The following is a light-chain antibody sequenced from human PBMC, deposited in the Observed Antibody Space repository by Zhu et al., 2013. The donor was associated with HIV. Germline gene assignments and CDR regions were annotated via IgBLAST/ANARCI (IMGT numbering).Light chain of an antibody. V-gene: IGLV1-51*01. CDR1: SSNIGNF. CDR3: ATWDSSLSGWV. Sequence: QSVLTQPPSVSAAPGQKVTISCSGISSNIGNFVSWYQQVPGMAPKLLIYDNDERPSGIPDRFSGSKSVTSATLGITGLQTGDEADYYCATWDSSLSGWVFGGGTKVTVL. CDR2: DND. J-gene: IGLJ3*02.